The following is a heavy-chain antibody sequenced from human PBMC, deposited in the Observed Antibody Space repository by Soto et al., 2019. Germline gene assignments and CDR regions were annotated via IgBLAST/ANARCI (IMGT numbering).Heavy chain of an antibody. V-gene: IGHV1-24*01. Sequence: ASVKVSCKVSAHTLSELSMHWVRQAPGKGLEWMGGFDHEEGETIYAQKFQGRVTMTEDTSTDTAYLELSSLRSEDTAVYYCATEGITGTQYHYYGMDVWGQGTTVTVSS. J-gene: IGHJ6*02. CDR1: AHTLSELS. D-gene: IGHD1-7*01. CDR3: ATEGITGTQYHYYGMDV. CDR2: FDHEEGET.